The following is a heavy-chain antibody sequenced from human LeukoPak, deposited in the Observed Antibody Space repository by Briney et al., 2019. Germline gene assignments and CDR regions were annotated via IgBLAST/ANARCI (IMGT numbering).Heavy chain of an antibody. Sequence: GGSLRLSCAASGFTFSSYGMHWVRQAPGKGLEWVAVISYDRSNKYYADSVKGRFTISRDNSKNTLYLQMNSLRAEDTAVYYCAKDLRASSSWYVCWFDPWGQGTLVTVSS. V-gene: IGHV3-30*18. D-gene: IGHD6-13*01. J-gene: IGHJ5*02. CDR2: ISYDRSNK. CDR3: AKDLRASSSWYVCWFDP. CDR1: GFTFSSYG.